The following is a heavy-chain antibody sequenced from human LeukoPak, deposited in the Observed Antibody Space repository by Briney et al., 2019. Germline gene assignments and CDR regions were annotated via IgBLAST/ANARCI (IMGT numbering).Heavy chain of an antibody. CDR3: ARVYSSSSGWFDP. J-gene: IGHJ5*02. CDR1: GGSFSGYY. D-gene: IGHD6-6*01. CDR2: INHSGST. V-gene: IGHV4-34*01. Sequence: KPSETLSLTCAVYGGSFSGYYWSWIRQPPGKGLEWIGEINHSGSTNYNPSLKSRVTISVDTSKNQFSLKLSSVTAADTVVYYCARVYSSSSGWFDPRGQGTLVTVSS.